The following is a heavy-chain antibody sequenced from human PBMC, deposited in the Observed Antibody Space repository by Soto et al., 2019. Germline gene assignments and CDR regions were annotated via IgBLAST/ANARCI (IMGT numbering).Heavy chain of an antibody. D-gene: IGHD1-26*01. J-gene: IGHJ5*02. CDR2: IYYSAST. V-gene: IGHV4-59*08. CDR3: ARLNSVGPNGFNWFDP. CDR1: GGSISSYY. Sequence: SETLSLTCTVSGGSISSYYWSWIRQPPGKGLEWIGYIYYSASTNYNPSLKSRVTISVDTSKNQFSLKLSSVTAADTAVYYCARLNSVGPNGFNWFDPWGQGTLVTVSS.